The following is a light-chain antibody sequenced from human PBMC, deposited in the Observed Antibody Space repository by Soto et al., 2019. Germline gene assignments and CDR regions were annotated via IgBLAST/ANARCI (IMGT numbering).Light chain of an antibody. CDR3: GTWDSSLRAVV. CDR1: SSNMGNNY. J-gene: IGLJ2*01. CDR2: GNN. V-gene: IGLV1-51*01. Sequence: QSVLTQPPSVSAAPGQTVTISCDGSSSNMGNNYVSWYQQLPGTAPKLLIYGNNQRPSGIPDRFSGSKSGTSATLGITGLQTGDEADYYCGTWDSSLRAVVFGGGTKVTVL.